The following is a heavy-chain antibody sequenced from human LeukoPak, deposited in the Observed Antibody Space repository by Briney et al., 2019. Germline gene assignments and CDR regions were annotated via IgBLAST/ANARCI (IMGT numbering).Heavy chain of an antibody. D-gene: IGHD5-12*01. CDR1: GYTSTNYG. V-gene: IGHV1-18*01. Sequence: ASAKVSCKASGYTSTNYGISSGPQAPGPALECMAWISAYNGATNYTQKFQDRVTMTADTSTSTAYMELRSLSADDTAVYYCARDQSGSPIWFDHWGQGTLVTVSS. CDR2: ISAYNGAT. J-gene: IGHJ5*02. CDR3: ARDQSGSPIWFDH.